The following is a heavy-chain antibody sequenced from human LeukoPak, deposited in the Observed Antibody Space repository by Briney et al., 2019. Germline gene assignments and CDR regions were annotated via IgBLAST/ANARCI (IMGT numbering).Heavy chain of an antibody. D-gene: IGHD1-14*01. CDR3: ARGGVANRVYYYYYYMDV. Sequence: GGSLRLSCAASGFTFSSYAMHWVRQAPGKGLEWVAVISYDGSNKYYADSVKGRFTISRDNSKNTLYLQMNSLRAEDTAVYYCARGGVANRVYYYYYYMDVWGKGTTVTVSS. V-gene: IGHV3-30-3*01. CDR2: ISYDGSNK. CDR1: GFTFSSYA. J-gene: IGHJ6*03.